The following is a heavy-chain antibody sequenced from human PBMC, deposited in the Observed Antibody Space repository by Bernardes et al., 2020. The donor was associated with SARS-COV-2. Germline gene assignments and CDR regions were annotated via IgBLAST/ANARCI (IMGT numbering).Heavy chain of an antibody. CDR1: GYSFSSYA. J-gene: IGHJ4*02. V-gene: IGHV3-23*01. D-gene: IGHD4-17*01. CDR3: ARSRDYGDFGGILRGYYFDY. Sequence: GSLRHSCAASGYSFSSYAMTWVRQAPGKGLERVSAICGIAGSTYYADSLKGRFTISRDNSKNTLYLQMNSLRAEDTPVYYCARSRDYGDFGGILRGYYFDYWGQGTLVTVSS. CDR2: ICGIAGST.